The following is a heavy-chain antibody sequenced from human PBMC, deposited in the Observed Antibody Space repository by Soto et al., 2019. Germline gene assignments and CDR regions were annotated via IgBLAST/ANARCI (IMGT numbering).Heavy chain of an antibody. V-gene: IGHV3-23*01. CDR2: ISGGGDST. D-gene: IGHD1-1*01. Sequence: GGSLRLSCAISGFTFCNYAMSGVRQAPGKGLEWVSAISGGGDSTYYADSVKGRFTISRDNSKNTLYLQMNSLRAEDTAVYYCAKVSGTTTGRLNGWGQGTLVTVSS. CDR1: GFTFCNYA. J-gene: IGHJ4*02. CDR3: AKVSGTTTGRLNG.